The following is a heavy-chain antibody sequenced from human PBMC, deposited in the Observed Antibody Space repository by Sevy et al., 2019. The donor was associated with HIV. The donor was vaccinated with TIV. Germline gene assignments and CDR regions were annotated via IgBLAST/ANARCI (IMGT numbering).Heavy chain of an antibody. J-gene: IGHJ3*01. V-gene: IGHV3-7*01. Sequence: GGSLRLSCVASGSSFGIHWMSWVRQAPGKGLEWVAKINQDGGQKYYADSLKGRFTISRDKAKSSLYLQMNSLRVEDTALYYCAREPDPVPGVAFEVWGQGTMVTVSS. CDR1: GSSFGIHW. CDR3: AREPDPVPGVAFEV. CDR2: INQDGGQK.